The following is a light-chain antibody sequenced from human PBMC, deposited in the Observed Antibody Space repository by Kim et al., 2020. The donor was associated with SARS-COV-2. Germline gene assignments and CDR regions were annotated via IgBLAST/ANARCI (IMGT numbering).Light chain of an antibody. CDR2: DTN. V-gene: IGLV7-46*01. CDR3: LLSYSGLVV. CDR1: TGTVTTTHF. J-gene: IGLJ3*02. Sequence: PGGTVTLTCGASTGTVTTTHFPYWFQQRPGQAPRTLIYDTNNKHSWTPARFSGSLLGGKAALTLSGAQPEDEADYYCLLSYSGLVVFGGGTQLTVL.